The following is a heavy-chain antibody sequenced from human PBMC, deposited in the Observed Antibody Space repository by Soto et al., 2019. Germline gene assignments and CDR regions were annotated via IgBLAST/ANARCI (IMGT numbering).Heavy chain of an antibody. J-gene: IGHJ6*03. D-gene: IGHD7-27*01. CDR3: ARDGNWGFGYYYYYRDV. V-gene: IGHV3-33*01. CDR1: GFTFSSYG. CDR2: IWYDGSNK. Sequence: QAGGSMRLSCAASGFTFSSYGMHWVRQAPGKGLEWVAVIWYDGSNKYYADSVKGRFTISRDNSKNTLYLQMNSLRAEDTAVYYCARDGNWGFGYYYYYRDVWGKGTACIVS.